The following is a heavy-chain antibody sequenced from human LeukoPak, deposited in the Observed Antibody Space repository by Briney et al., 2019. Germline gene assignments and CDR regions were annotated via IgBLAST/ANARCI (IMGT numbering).Heavy chain of an antibody. CDR1: GFTFSTYA. CDR2: IRGSGGTT. V-gene: IGHV3-23*01. D-gene: IGHD6-6*01. CDR3: AKAGRTYSSSVDY. Sequence: GGSLRLSCATSGFTFSTYAMTWVRQAPGKGLEWVSTIRGSGGTTYYADSMKGRSSISRDNSKSTVYLQMNSLRAEDTAVYYCAKAGRTYSSSVDYWGQGTLVTVSS. J-gene: IGHJ4*02.